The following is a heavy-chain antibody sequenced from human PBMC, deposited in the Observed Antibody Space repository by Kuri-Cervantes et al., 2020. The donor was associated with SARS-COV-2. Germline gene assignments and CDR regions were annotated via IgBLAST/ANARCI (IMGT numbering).Heavy chain of an antibody. CDR2: INPNSGGT. Sequence: ASVKVSCKAYGGTFSSYAISWVRQAPGQGLEWMGRINPNSGGTNYAQKVQGWVTMTRDTSISTAYMELSRLRSDDTAVYYCARGAVLRAFDIWGQGTMVTVSS. V-gene: IGHV1-2*04. CDR1: GGTFSSYA. J-gene: IGHJ3*02. D-gene: IGHD1-26*01. CDR3: ARGAVLRAFDI.